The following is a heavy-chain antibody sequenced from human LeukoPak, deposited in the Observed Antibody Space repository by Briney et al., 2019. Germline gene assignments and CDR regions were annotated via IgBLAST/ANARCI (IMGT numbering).Heavy chain of an antibody. CDR1: GGTFSSYA. CDR2: IIPIFGTA. CDR3: ASFLGYCSGGSCYTRGYYYYMDV. D-gene: IGHD2-15*01. Sequence: SVKVSCKASGGTFSSYAISWVRQAPGQGLEWMGGIIPIFGTANYAQKFQGRVTITTDESTSAAYMELSSLRSEDTAVYYCASFLGYCSGGSCYTRGYYYYMDVWGKGTTVTVSS. V-gene: IGHV1-69*05. J-gene: IGHJ6*03.